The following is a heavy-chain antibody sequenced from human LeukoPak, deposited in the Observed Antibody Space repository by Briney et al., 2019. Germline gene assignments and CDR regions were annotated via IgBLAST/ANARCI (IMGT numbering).Heavy chain of an antibody. CDR3: ASGYDFWTGYYTYYFDY. CDR1: GFTFSRYG. CDR2: TRFDGKNK. Sequence: GGSLRLSCAASGFTFSRYGMHWVRQAPGKGLEWVSFTRFDGKNKYYADSVKGRFTISRDNAKNSLYLQMNSLRAEDTAVYYCASGYDFWTGYYTYYFDYWGQGTLVTVSS. V-gene: IGHV3-30*02. J-gene: IGHJ4*02. D-gene: IGHD3-3*01.